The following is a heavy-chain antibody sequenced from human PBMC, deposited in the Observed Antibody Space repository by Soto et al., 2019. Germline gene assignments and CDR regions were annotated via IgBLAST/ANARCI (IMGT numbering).Heavy chain of an antibody. CDR1: GYTFTSYY. Sequence: GASVKVSCQASGYTFTSYYMHWVRQAPGHGREWMGIINPSGGSTSYAQKFQGRVTMTRDTSTSTVYMELRSLRSEDTAVYYCARECGSSSWYSVPPWVDPWGQGTLVTVSS. CDR2: INPSGGST. CDR3: ARECGSSSWYSVPPWVDP. V-gene: IGHV1-46*01. J-gene: IGHJ5*02. D-gene: IGHD6-13*01.